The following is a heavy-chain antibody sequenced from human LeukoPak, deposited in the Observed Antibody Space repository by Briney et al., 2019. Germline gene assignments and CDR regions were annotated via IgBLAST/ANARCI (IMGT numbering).Heavy chain of an antibody. CDR3: ARGYYYDSSFDP. V-gene: IGHV4-59*01. CDR1: GGSFSGYY. J-gene: IGHJ5*02. Sequence: SETLSLTCAVYGGSFSGYYWSWIRQPPGKGLEWIGYIYYSGSTNYNPSLKSRVTISVDTSKNQFSLKLSSVTAADTAVYYCARGYYYDSSFDPWGQGTLVTVSS. CDR2: IYYSGST. D-gene: IGHD3-22*01.